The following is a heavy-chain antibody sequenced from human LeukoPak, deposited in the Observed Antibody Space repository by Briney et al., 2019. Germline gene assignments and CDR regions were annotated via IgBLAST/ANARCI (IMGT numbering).Heavy chain of an antibody. V-gene: IGHV1-69*13. D-gene: IGHD3-22*01. J-gene: IGHJ1*01. CDR3: AEDYYDSSGSFPFASFQH. CDR1: GGTFSSYA. CDR2: IIPIFGTA. Sequence: GASVKVSCKASGGTFSSYAISWVRQAPGQGLEWMGGIIPIFGTANYAQKFQGRVTITADESTSTAYMELSSLRSEDTAVYYCAEDYYDSSGSFPFASFQHWGQGTLVTVSS.